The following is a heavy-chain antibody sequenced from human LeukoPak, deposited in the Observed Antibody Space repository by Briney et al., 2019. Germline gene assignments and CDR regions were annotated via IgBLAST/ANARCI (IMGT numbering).Heavy chain of an antibody. V-gene: IGHV4-4*07. CDR1: GGSISTYS. J-gene: IGHJ4*02. Sequence: PSETLSLTCTVSGGSISTYSWTWVRQSPGKGLEWIGSVVTTTTKYSPALRSRVAISVDTSKNQFSLRLESVTTADTAVYYCARDATVAPGMQFWGQGALVTVSS. D-gene: IGHD6-19*01. CDR3: ARDATVAPGMQF. CDR2: VVTTTT.